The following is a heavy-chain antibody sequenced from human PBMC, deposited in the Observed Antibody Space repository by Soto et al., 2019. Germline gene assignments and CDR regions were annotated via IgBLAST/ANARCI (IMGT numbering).Heavy chain of an antibody. CDR1: GFTFSNAW. Sequence: EVQLVESGGGLVKPGGSLRLSCAGSGFTFSNAWMSWVRRAPGKGLEWVGRIKSDAYGGAIDYAAPVKGRFTISRDDSKDTLFLQMNNLRSEDTAVYSWTTTNGRLEPPTNDFWGQGTPVSVSS. CDR2: IKSDAYGGAI. D-gene: IGHD2-8*01. V-gene: IGHV3-15*01. CDR3: TTTNGRLEPPTNDF. J-gene: IGHJ4*02.